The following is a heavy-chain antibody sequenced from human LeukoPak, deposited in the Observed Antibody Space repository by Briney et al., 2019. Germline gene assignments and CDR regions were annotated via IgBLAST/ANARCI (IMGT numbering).Heavy chain of an antibody. J-gene: IGHJ5*02. CDR1: GSSISNSGYY. Sequence: SETLSLTCTVSGSSISNSGYYWGWIRQPPGKGLEWIATIYHSGSTYYNPSLKSRVTMSVDTSKNQFSLNLISVTASDTAVYYCATHGAAVAGGFDPWGQGTLVTVSS. CDR3: ATHGAAVAGGFDP. V-gene: IGHV4-39*01. D-gene: IGHD6-19*01. CDR2: IYHSGST.